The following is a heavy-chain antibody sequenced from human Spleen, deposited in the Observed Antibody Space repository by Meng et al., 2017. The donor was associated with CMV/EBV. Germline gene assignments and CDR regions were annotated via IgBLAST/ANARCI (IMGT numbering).Heavy chain of an antibody. CDR2: IYYSGST. V-gene: IGHV4-61*01. D-gene: IGHD6-13*01. Sequence: CTVSGGSVSSPTYYWGWIRQPPGKGLEWIAYIYYSGSTSYNPSLKSRVTISVDASKNQFSLRLTSVTAADSAVYYCASLSAAASLYWGQGTLVTVSS. CDR3: ASLSAAASLY. J-gene: IGHJ4*02. CDR1: GGSVSSPTYY.